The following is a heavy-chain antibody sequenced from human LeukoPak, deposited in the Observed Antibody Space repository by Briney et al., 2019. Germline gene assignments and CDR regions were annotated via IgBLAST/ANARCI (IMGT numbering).Heavy chain of an antibody. CDR3: ARGCVEMATIQFGEYFDY. Sequence: ETLSLTCVVYGGSFSGYYWSWIGQPPGKGLEWVSPMSSSSSYIYYADSVKGRFTISRDNAKNSLYLQMNSLRAEDTAVYYCARGCVEMATIQFGEYFDYWGQGTLVTVSS. CDR2: MSSSSSYI. V-gene: IGHV3-21*01. J-gene: IGHJ4*02. CDR1: GGSFSGYY. D-gene: IGHD3-10*01.